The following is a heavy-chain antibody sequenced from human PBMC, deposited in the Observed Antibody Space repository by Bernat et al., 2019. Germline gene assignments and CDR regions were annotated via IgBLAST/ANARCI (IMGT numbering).Heavy chain of an antibody. Sequence: EVQLVESGGGVVKPGASLRLSCAGSGFTLSDAWMSWVRQAPGKGLEWVGRSKGRTGGGTPDYAAPAKSRFTVSRDDSKNTMYLHMNSLTTEDTAVYYCTWLGRDFDYWGQGTQVTVSS. V-gene: IGHV3-15*01. J-gene: IGHJ4*02. CDR2: SKGRTGGGTP. CDR1: GFTLSDAW. CDR3: TWLGRDFDY. D-gene: IGHD6-19*01.